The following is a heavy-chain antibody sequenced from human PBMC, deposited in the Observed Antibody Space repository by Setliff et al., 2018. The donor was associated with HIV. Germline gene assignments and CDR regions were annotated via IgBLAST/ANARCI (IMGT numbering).Heavy chain of an antibody. CDR3: ARFGFGELPYYYGMDV. J-gene: IGHJ6*02. D-gene: IGHD3-10*01. CDR2: IYPGDSDT. V-gene: IGHV5-51*01. CDR1: GYSFTSHW. Sequence: GESLKISCKGSGYSFTSHWIGWVRQMPGKGLEWMGIIYPGDSDTRYSPSFQGQVTISADKSISTAYLQWSSLKASDTAMYYCARFGFGELPYYYGMDVWGQGTTVTVSS.